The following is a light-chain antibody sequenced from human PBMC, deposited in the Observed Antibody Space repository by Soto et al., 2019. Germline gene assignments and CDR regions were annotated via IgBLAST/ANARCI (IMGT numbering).Light chain of an antibody. V-gene: IGKV3-20*01. CDR3: QHYGSSPFA. CDR2: GAS. Sequence: EIVLTQSPGTLSLSPGERATLSCRAGQSVSSNYLAWYQQKPGQAPRLLVYGASIWATGIPDRCSGSGSGTDLTLTISRVEPEDFAVYYCQHYGSSPFAFGPGTRVDIK. CDR1: QSVSSNY. J-gene: IGKJ3*01.